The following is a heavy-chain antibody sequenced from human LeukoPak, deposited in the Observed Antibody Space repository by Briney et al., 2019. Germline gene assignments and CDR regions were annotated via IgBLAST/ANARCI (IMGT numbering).Heavy chain of an antibody. CDR1: GGSISSYY. V-gene: IGHV4-59*08. D-gene: IGHD1-26*01. CDR3: ARAVIYSGSYFDY. Sequence: SETLSLTCTVSGGSISSYYWSWIRQPPGKGPEWIGYIYYSGSTNYNPSLKSRVTISVDTSKNQFSLKLSSVTAADTAVYYCARAVIYSGSYFDYWGQGTLVTVSS. CDR2: IYYSGST. J-gene: IGHJ4*02.